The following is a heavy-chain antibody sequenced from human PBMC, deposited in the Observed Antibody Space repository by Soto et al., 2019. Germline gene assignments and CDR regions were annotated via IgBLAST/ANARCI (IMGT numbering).Heavy chain of an antibody. CDR3: ARDQTKYYYYYGMDV. CDR1: GGTFSSYA. CDR2: IIPIFGTA. J-gene: IGHJ6*02. Sequence: GASVKVSCKASGGTFSSYAISCVRRAPGQGLEWMGGIIPIFGTANYAQKFQGRVTITADKSTSTAYMELSSLRSEDTAVYYCARDQTKYYYYYGMDVWGQGTTVTVSS. V-gene: IGHV1-69*06.